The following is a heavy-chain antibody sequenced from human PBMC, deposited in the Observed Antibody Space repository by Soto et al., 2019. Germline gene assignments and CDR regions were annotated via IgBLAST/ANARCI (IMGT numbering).Heavy chain of an antibody. CDR1: GYTFTGYY. V-gene: IGHV1-2*04. J-gene: IGHJ6*04. CDR2: INPNSGGT. Sequence: ASVKVSCKASGYTFTGYYMHWVRQAPGQGLEWMGWINPNSGGTNYAQKFQGWVTMTRDTSISTAYMELSRLRSDDTAVYYCARYFSQNYSSGGSGYTRSYDYGMDVWGKGTTVTVSS. CDR3: ARYFSQNYSSGGSGYTRSYDYGMDV. D-gene: IGHD2-15*01.